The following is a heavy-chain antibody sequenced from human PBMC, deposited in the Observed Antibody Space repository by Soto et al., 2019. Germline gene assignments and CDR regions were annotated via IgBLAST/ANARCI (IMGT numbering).Heavy chain of an antibody. CDR3: TRARYGDHFYS. J-gene: IGHJ4*02. Sequence: LSDTLSLTCTVSGGSIISYYWSWIRQPPGKGLEWIGYIDYSGSTNYNPSLKSRITITIDTSSNQFSLNLASVTAADAAVYYCTRARYGDHFYSCGQGTFVPGSS. CDR1: GGSIISYY. CDR2: IDYSGST. D-gene: IGHD4-17*01. V-gene: IGHV4-59*01.